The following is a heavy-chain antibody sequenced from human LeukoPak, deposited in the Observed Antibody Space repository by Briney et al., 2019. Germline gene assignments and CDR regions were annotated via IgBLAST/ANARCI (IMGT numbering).Heavy chain of an antibody. D-gene: IGHD6-19*01. CDR3: TRERDSSGWYRYYYMDV. V-gene: IGHV3-48*03. CDR1: GFTFSRYE. Sequence: GGSLRLSCAASGFTFSRYEMNWVRQSPGKGLEWVSYISTSGSTTYYADSAKGRFTISRDNAKNSMYLQMNSLRAEDTAVYYCTRERDSSGWYRYYYMDVWGRGTTVTISS. J-gene: IGHJ6*03. CDR2: ISTSGSTT.